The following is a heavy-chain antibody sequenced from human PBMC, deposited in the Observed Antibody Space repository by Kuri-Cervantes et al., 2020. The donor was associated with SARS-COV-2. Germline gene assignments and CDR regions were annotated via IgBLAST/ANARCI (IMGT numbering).Heavy chain of an antibody. V-gene: IGHV3-30-3*01. CDR2: ISYDGSNK. CDR1: GFTFSRYA. Sequence: GESLKISCAASGFTFSRYAMHWVRQAPGKGLEWVAVISYDGSNKYYADSVKGRFTISRDNSKNTLYLQMNSLRAEDTAVYYCARSYTAMYLRLLAYYYYGMDVFGQAIT. D-gene: IGHD5-18*01. J-gene: IGHJ6*02. CDR3: ARSYTAMYLRLLAYYYYGMDV.